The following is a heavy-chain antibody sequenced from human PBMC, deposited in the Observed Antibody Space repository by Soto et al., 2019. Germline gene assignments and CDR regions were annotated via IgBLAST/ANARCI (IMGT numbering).Heavy chain of an antibody. CDR1: GGSFSGQA. J-gene: IGHJ4*02. V-gene: IGHV1-69*01. CDR2: IIPIFRRT. CDR3: AGVPN. Sequence: QVQLVQSGAEVKKPGSSVKVSCQASGGSFSGQAVSWVRQAPGQGLEWLGGIIPIFRRTNYARKFQGRLTITADESTGTASMELTSLRSEDTSIYYCAGVPNWGQGTLVTVSS.